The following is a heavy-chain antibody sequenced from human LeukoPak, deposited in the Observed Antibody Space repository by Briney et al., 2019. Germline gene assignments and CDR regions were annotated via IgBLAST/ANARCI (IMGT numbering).Heavy chain of an antibody. CDR1: GGSFSGYY. V-gene: IGHV4-34*01. J-gene: IGHJ6*03. CDR2: INHSGST. Sequence: SETLSLTCAVYGGSFSGYYWSWIRQPPGKGLEWIGEINHSGSTNYNPSLKSRVTISVDTSRNQFSLKLSSVTAADTAVYYCARQGSFYYYYYMDVWGEGTTVTVSS. CDR3: ARQGSFYYYYYMDV.